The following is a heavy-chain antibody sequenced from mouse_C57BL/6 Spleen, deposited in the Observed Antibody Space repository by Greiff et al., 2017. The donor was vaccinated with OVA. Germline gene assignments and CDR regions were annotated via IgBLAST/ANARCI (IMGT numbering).Heavy chain of an antibody. Sequence: DVMLVESGGGLVKPGGSLKLSCAASGFTFSSYAMSWVRQTPEKRLEWVATISDGGSYTYYPDNVKGRFTISRDNAKNNLYLQMSHLKSEDTAMYYCARVGADGYWYFDVWGTGTTVTVSS. V-gene: IGHV5-4*03. CDR1: GFTFSSYA. D-gene: IGHD2-3*01. CDR3: ARVGADGYWYFDV. CDR2: ISDGGSYT. J-gene: IGHJ1*03.